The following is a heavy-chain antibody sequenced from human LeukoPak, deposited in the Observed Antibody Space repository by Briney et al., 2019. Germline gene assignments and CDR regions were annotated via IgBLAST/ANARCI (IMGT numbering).Heavy chain of an antibody. CDR1: GFTVSSNY. J-gene: IGHJ4*02. Sequence: PGGSLRLSCAASGFTVSSNYMSWVRQAPGKGLEWVSSISISNYKYYADSVRGRFTISRDNANNSLYLQMNSLRAEDTAVYYCARESSGNYYLDYWGQGTLVTVSS. CDR3: ARESSGNYYLDY. D-gene: IGHD3-10*01. CDR2: ISISNYK. V-gene: IGHV3-69-1*01.